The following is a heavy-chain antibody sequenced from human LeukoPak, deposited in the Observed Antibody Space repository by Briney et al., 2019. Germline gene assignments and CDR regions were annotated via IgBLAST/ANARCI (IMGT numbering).Heavy chain of an antibody. CDR2: IRSKAYGGTT. CDR3: TSGIAVAGHFDY. Sequence: PGGSLRLSCTASGFTFGDYAMSWVRQAPGKGLEWVGFIRSKAYGGTTEYAASVKGRFTISRDDSKSIAYLQMNSLKTEDTAVYYCTSGIAVAGHFDYWGQGTLVTVSS. J-gene: IGHJ4*02. D-gene: IGHD6-19*01. V-gene: IGHV3-49*04. CDR1: GFTFGDYA.